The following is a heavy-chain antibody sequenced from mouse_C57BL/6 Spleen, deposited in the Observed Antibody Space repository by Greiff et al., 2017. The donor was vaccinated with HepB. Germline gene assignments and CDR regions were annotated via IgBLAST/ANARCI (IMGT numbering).Heavy chain of an antibody. CDR3: ARYYGSSYLYCFDY. J-gene: IGHJ2*01. D-gene: IGHD1-1*01. CDR1: GYTFTSYW. Sequence: QVQLQQPGAELVRPGTSVKLSCKASGYTFTSYWMHWVKQRPGQGLEWIGVIDPSDSYTNYNQKFKGKATLTVDTSSSTAYMQLSSLTSEDSAVYYCARYYGSSYLYCFDYWGQGTTLTVSS. CDR2: IDPSDSYT. V-gene: IGHV1-59*01.